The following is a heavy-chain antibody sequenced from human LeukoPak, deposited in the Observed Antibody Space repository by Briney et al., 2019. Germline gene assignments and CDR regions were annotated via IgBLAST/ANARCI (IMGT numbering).Heavy chain of an antibody. D-gene: IGHD4-11*01. J-gene: IGHJ5*02. CDR2: ISAYNGNT. CDR1: GYTFTSYG. V-gene: IGHV1-18*01. CDR3: ARDSGRSSNYFPFDP. Sequence: ASVKVSCKASGYTFTSYGISWVRQAPGQGLEWMGWISAYNGNTSYAQKFQGRVTMTRDTSTNTVYMELSSLRSEDTAVYYCARDSGRSSNYFPFDPWGQGTLVTVSS.